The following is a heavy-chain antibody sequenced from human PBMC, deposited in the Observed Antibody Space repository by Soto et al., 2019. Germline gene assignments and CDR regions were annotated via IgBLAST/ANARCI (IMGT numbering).Heavy chain of an antibody. CDR2: INHSKST. J-gene: IGHJ4*02. CDR1: GGSFSGYY. D-gene: IGHD3-10*01. V-gene: IGHV4-34*01. Sequence: KPSETLSLTCAVSGGSFSGYYWSWIRQSPGKGLEWIGEINHSKSTNFNPSLKSRVTISVDTSKNQFSLKLSSVTAADTAVYYCAREVGTYYYGSGSVCWGQGTQVTVSS. CDR3: AREVGTYYYGSGSVC.